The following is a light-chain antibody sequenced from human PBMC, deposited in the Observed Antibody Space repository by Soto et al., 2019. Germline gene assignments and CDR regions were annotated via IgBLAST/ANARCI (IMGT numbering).Light chain of an antibody. J-gene: IGKJ1*01. CDR3: QQYNSYWT. V-gene: IGKV1-5*03. Sequence: DIQMTQSPSTLSASVGDRVTITCRASQSISSWLAWYKQKPGKAPNLLIYKASSLESGVPSRFSGSGSGTEFTLTISSLQPDDFATYYCQQYNSYWTFGQGTKVDIK. CDR2: KAS. CDR1: QSISSW.